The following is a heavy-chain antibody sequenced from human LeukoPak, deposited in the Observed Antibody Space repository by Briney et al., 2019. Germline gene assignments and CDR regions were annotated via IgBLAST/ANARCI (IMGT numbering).Heavy chain of an antibody. D-gene: IGHD5-18*01. Sequence: GESLKISCKGSGYSFTSYWIGWVRQMPGKGLEWMGIIYPGDSDTRYSPSFQGQVTISADKSISTAYLQWSSLKASDTAMYYCARHVTAYAVSDAFDIWGQGTMVTVSS. CDR3: ARHVTAYAVSDAFDI. V-gene: IGHV5-51*01. CDR1: GYSFTSYW. CDR2: IYPGDSDT. J-gene: IGHJ3*02.